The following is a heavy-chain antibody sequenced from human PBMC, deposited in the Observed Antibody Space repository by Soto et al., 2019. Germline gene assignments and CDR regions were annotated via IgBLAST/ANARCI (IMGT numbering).Heavy chain of an antibody. Sequence: GGSLRLSCVASGFTFTTFWMSWFRQAPGKGLDWVANIRQDGGAQYYVDSVKGRFTISRDNAKNSVYLQMDSLRAEDTAVYYCVRGGHGSGSYLGSYWGQGILVTVPQ. CDR2: IRQDGGAQ. D-gene: IGHD3-10*01. V-gene: IGHV3-7*03. J-gene: IGHJ4*02. CDR3: VRGGHGSGSYLGSY. CDR1: GFTFTTFW.